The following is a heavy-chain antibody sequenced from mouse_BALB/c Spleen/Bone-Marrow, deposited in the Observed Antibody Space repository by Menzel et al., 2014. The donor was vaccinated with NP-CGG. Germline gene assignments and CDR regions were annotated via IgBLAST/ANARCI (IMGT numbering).Heavy chain of an antibody. CDR1: GYAFTNYW. CDR3: ARRRSLDY. J-gene: IGHJ2*01. CDR2: IYPGSGNT. V-gene: IGHV1-63*01. Sequence: QVQLKESGAELVRPGTSVKISCKASGYAFTNYWLGWVKQRPGHGLEWIGDIYPGSGNTYYNEKFKGKLTLTADKSSSTAYMQLSSLTSEDSAVYFCARRRSLDYWGQGTTLTVSS.